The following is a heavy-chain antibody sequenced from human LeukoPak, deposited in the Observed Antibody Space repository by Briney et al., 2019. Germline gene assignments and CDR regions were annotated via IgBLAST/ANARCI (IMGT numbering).Heavy chain of an antibody. CDR2: ISYDGSNK. CDR3: ARVPDYYGRGGYFDY. D-gene: IGHD3-10*01. CDR1: GFTFSSYA. V-gene: IGHV3-30-3*01. Sequence: GGSLRLSCAASGFTFSSYAMHWVRQAPGKGLEWVAVISYDGSNKYYADSVKGRFTISRDNSKNTLYLQMNSLRVEDTAVYYCARVPDYYGRGGYFDYWGQGTLVTVSS. J-gene: IGHJ4*02.